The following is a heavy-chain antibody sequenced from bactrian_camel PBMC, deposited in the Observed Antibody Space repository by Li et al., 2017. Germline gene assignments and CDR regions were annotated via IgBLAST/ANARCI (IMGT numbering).Heavy chain of an antibody. CDR1: GFTDAAYC. V-gene: IGHV3S1*01. CDR2: IYTVGGGST. Sequence: HVQLVESGGVLVQAGGSLRLSCAASGFTDAAYCMAWFRQAPGKEREGVAGIYTVGGGSTYYADSVKGRFTISQDSQDDAKATLYLQMNNLKTEDTAMYYCTAGPRDGGGYVCSIVYWGQGTQVTVS. CDR3: TAGPRDGGGYVCSIVY. D-gene: IGHD5*01. J-gene: IGHJ4*01.